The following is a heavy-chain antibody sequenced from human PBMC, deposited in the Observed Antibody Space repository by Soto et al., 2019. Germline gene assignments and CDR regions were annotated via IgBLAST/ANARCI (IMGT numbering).Heavy chain of an antibody. D-gene: IGHD6-13*01. V-gene: IGHV4-59*08. J-gene: IGHJ4*02. CDR1: GGSISSYY. Sequence: PSETLSLTCTVSGGSISSYYWSWIRQPPGKGLEWIGYIYYSGSTNYNPSLKSRVTISVDTSKNQFSLKLSSVTAADTAVYYCAGGYSSLFAFWGQGTLVTVSS. CDR3: AGGYSSLFAF. CDR2: IYYSGST.